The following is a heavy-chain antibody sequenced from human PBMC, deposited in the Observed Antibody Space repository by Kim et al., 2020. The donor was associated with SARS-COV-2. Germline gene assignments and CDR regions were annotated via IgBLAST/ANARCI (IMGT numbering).Heavy chain of an antibody. CDR1: GYSFTSYW. CDR3: ARHLADSSGWGGWFDP. D-gene: IGHD6-19*01. V-gene: IGHV5-10-1*01. J-gene: IGHJ5*02. CDR2: IDPSDSYT. Sequence: GESLKISCKGSGYSFTSYWISWVRQMPGKGLEWMGRIDPSDSYTNYSPSFQGHVTISADKSISTAYLQWSSLKASDTAMYYCARHLADSSGWGGWFDPWGQGTLVTVSS.